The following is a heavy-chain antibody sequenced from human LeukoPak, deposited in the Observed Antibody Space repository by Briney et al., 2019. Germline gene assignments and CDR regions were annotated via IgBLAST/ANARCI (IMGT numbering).Heavy chain of an antibody. CDR1: GYTFTTYW. J-gene: IGHJ4*02. D-gene: IGHD7-27*01. CDR3: ARRIDPTGDFDY. CDR2: IYPGDFDT. Sequence: GESLRISCKGSGYTFTTYWIGWVRQMPGKGLEWMGIIYPGDFDTRYSPSFQGQVTISVDKSINTAYLQWSSLKASDTAMYYCARRIDPTGDFDYWGQGTLVTVSS. V-gene: IGHV5-51*01.